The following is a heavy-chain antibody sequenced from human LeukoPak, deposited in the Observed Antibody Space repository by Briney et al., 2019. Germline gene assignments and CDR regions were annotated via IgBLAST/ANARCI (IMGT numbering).Heavy chain of an antibody. J-gene: IGHJ4*02. V-gene: IGHV3-48*03. CDR3: ARDLDAGLYFFAY. CDR1: GSFDSYG. CDR2: ISANGGTT. D-gene: IGHD6-13*01. Sequence: QPGGSLRLSCAASGSFDSYGLSWVRQAPGKGLQWLSYISANGGTTYYADSVEGRFTISRDNGKKSVYLQMSSLRAEDTAVYYCARDLDAGLYFFAYWGQGTPVTVSS.